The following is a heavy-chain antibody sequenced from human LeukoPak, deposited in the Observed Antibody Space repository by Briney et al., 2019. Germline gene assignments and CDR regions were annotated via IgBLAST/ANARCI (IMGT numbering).Heavy chain of an antibody. CDR2: IASDGGAK. CDR1: GFSFSNHG. J-gene: IGHJ4*02. Sequence: PGESLRLSCVASGFSFSNHGMHWVRQAPGKGLEWVSVIASDGGAKFYADSVKGRFTLSRDNPKNMFFLQMNLLTVEDTAIYYCAREATWGQWYFDHWGQGTPVTVSS. V-gene: IGHV3-30*03. CDR3: AREATWGQWYFDH. D-gene: IGHD6-19*01.